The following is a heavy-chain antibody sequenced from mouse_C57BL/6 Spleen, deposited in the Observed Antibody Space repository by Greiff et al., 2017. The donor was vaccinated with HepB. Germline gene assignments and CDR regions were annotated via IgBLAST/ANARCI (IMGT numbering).Heavy chain of an antibody. CDR2: INPNNGGT. CDR1: GYTFTDYN. CDR3: ARVVYGSSSFDY. D-gene: IGHD1-1*01. V-gene: IGHV1-18*01. J-gene: IGHJ2*01. Sequence: EVQLQQSGPELVKPGASVKIPCKASGYTFTDYNMDWVKQSHGKSLEWIGDINPNNGGTIYNQKFKGKATLTVDKSSSTAYMELRSLTSEDTAVYYCARVVYGSSSFDYWGQGTTLTVSS.